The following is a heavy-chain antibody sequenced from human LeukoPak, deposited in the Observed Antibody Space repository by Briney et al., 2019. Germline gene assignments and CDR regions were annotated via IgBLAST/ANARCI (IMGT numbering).Heavy chain of an antibody. CDR3: ARDPVVDYYYYYGMNV. CDR1: GGTFSSYA. CDR2: IIPILGIA. Sequence: SVKVSCKASGGTFSSYAISWVRQAPGQGLEWMGRIIPILGIANYAQKFQGRVTITADKSTSTAYMELSSLRSEDTAVYYCARDPVVDYYYYYGMNVWGQGTTVTVSS. V-gene: IGHV1-69*04. D-gene: IGHD2-15*01. J-gene: IGHJ6*02.